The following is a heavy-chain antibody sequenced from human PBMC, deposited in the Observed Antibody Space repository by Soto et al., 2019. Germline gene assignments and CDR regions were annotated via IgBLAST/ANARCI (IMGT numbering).Heavy chain of an antibody. CDR1: GYTFTSYG. D-gene: IGHD3-10*01. Sequence: QVQLVQSGAEVKKPGASVKVSCKASGYTFTSYGISWVRQAPGQGLEWMGWISAYNGNTNYAQKLQGRVTMTTDTSTSKAYMELRSLRSDDTAVYYCARNKGSYYYGSGSYYGHWGQGTLVTVSS. CDR3: ARNKGSYYYGSGSYYGH. CDR2: ISAYNGNT. V-gene: IGHV1-18*01. J-gene: IGHJ4*02.